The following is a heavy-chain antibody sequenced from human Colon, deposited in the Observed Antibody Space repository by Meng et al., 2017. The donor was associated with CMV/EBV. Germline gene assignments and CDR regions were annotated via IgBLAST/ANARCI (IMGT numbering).Heavy chain of an antibody. Sequence: SCKASGGTLTSNTIIWVRQAPGQGLEWMGRIIPLVGIADYAKKFQGRLTITADKSTSTVYMELSGLRSDDTAVYYCARDQYQFYFDSWGQGTLVTVSS. V-gene: IGHV1-69*04. CDR3: ARDQYQFYFDS. J-gene: IGHJ4*02. D-gene: IGHD2-2*01. CDR1: GGTLTSNT. CDR2: IIPLVGIA.